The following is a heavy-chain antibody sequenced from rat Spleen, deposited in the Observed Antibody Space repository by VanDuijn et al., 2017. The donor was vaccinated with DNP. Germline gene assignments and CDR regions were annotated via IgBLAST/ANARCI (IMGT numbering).Heavy chain of an antibody. Sequence: EVQLVESGGGLVQPGRSLKLSCVDSGFTFNNYWMTWIRQVPGKGLEWVASITSSGGSTYYPDSVKGRFTISRDNAKSTLYLQMDSLRSEDTATYYCARRGHTTGLNWFVYWGQGTLVTVSS. CDR3: ARRGHTTGLNWFVY. D-gene: IGHD1-9*01. CDR1: GFTFNNYW. CDR2: ITSSGGST. J-gene: IGHJ3*01. V-gene: IGHV5-31*01.